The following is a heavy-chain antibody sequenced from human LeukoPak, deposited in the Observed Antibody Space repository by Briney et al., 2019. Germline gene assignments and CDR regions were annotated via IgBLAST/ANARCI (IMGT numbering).Heavy chain of an antibody. V-gene: IGHV4-59*01. CDR1: GGSFSGYY. CDR2: IYYTGST. J-gene: IGHJ4*02. Sequence: PSETLSLTCAVYGGSFSGYYWSWIRQPPGKGLEWIGYIYYTGSTNYNPSLKSRVTISLDTSKNQFSLKLSSVTAADTAVYYCARDADYWGQGTLVTVSS. CDR3: ARDADY.